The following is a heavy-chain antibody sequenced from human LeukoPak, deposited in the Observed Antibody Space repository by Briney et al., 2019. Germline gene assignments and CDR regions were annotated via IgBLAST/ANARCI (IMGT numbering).Heavy chain of an antibody. D-gene: IGHD5-18*01. CDR1: GFRFSSYD. CDR2: LTRTSSAT. V-gene: IGHV3-48*01. Sequence: GGSLRLSCVGSGFRFSSYDMNWVRQAPGRGLEWLSYLTRTSSATWYADSVKGRFTIFRDNAKSSLYLQMNSLRVEDTAVYYCATGGSEYRSDWFDSWGQGTLVNVAT. J-gene: IGHJ5*01. CDR3: ATGGSEYRSDWFDS.